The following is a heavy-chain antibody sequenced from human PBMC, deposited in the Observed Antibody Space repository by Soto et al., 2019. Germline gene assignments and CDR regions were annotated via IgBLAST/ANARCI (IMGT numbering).Heavy chain of an antibody. J-gene: IGHJ5*02. D-gene: IGHD3-3*01. CDR3: ARNYDFWSGYYWFDP. V-gene: IGHV1-8*01. Sequence: GASVKVSCKASGYTFTSYDINWVRQATGQGLEWMGWMNPNSGNTGYAQKFQGRVTMTRNTSISTAYMELSSLRSEDTAVYYCARNYDFWSGYYWFDPWGQGTLVTVSS. CDR2: MNPNSGNT. CDR1: GYTFTSYD.